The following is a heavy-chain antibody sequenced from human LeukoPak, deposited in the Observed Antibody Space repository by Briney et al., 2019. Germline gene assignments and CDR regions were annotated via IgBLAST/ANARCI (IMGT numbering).Heavy chain of an antibody. D-gene: IGHD3-10*01. J-gene: IGHJ4*02. CDR3: ARVSGPYGHDY. CDR2: INTNTGNP. Sequence: ASVKVSCKASGYTFTGYYMHWVRQAPGQGLEWMGWINTNTGNPTYAQGFTGRFVFSLDTSVSTAYLQISSLKAEDTAVYYCARVSGPYGHDYWGQGTLVTVSS. V-gene: IGHV7-4-1*02. CDR1: GYTFTGYY.